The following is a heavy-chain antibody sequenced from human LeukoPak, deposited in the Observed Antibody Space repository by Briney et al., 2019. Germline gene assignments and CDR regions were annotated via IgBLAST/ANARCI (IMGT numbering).Heavy chain of an antibody. V-gene: IGHV3-49*04. CDR2: IRSKAYGGTT. Sequence: GRSLRLSCTASGFTFGDYAMSWVRQAPGKGLEWVGFIRSKAYGGTTEYAASVKGRFTISRDDSKSIAYLQMNSLKTEDTAVYYCTRDDGTYYYDSSGYPFDYWGQGTLVTVSS. CDR1: GFTFGDYA. D-gene: IGHD3-22*01. CDR3: TRDDGTYYYDSSGYPFDY. J-gene: IGHJ4*02.